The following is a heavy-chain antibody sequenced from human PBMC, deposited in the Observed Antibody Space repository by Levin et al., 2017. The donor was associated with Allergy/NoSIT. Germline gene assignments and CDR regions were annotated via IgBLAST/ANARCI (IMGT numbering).Heavy chain of an antibody. V-gene: IGHV4-4*07. D-gene: IGHD5-24*01. CDR2: IYSSGST. CDR1: GGSISSYY. CDR3: VRGEMGTFKNPFDY. J-gene: IGHJ4*02. Sequence: AGGSLRLSCTVSGGSISSYYWSWIRQPAGKGLEWIGRIYSSGSTKYNPSLKSRVTMSVDTSKNQFSLKVSSVTAADTAVYYCVRGEMGTFKNPFDYWGQGTLVTVSS.